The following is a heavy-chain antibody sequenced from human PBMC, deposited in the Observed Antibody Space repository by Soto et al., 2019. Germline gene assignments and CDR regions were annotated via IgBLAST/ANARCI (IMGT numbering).Heavy chain of an antibody. J-gene: IGHJ4*02. CDR3: ARCTRYFDRSLGWYVFDY. CDR2: ISAYNGNT. Sequence: ASVKVSCKASGYTFTSYGISWVRQAPGQGLEWMGWISAYNGNTNYAQELQGRVTMTTDTSTSTAYMELRSLRSDDTAVYYCARCTRYFDRSLGWYVFDYWGQGTLVTVSS. V-gene: IGHV1-18*01. D-gene: IGHD3-9*01. CDR1: GYTFTSYG.